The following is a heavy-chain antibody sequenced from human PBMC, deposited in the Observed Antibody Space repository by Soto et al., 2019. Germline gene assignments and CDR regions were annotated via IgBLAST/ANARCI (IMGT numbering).Heavy chain of an antibody. CDR2: ISGSGGST. Sequence: GGSLRLSCAASGFTFSSYAMSWVRQAPGKGLEWVSAISGSGGSTYYADSVKGRFTISRDNSKNTLYLQMNSLRAEDTAVYYCAKDPGDYYDSSGYPYYFDYWGQGXLVTVSS. J-gene: IGHJ4*02. CDR1: GFTFSSYA. V-gene: IGHV3-23*01. CDR3: AKDPGDYYDSSGYPYYFDY. D-gene: IGHD3-22*01.